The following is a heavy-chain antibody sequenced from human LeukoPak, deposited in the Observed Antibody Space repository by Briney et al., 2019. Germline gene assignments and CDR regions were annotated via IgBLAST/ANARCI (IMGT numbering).Heavy chain of an antibody. J-gene: IGHJ6*02. D-gene: IGHD3-10*01. CDR1: GGSFSGYY. Sequence: SETLSLTCAVYGGSFSGYYWSWIRQPPGKGLEWIGEVNHSGSTNYNPSLKSRVTISVDTSKNQFSLKLSSVTAADTAVYYCARDPYGSGSYAPSYYYYGMDVWGQGTTVTVSS. V-gene: IGHV4-34*01. CDR2: VNHSGST. CDR3: ARDPYGSGSYAPSYYYYGMDV.